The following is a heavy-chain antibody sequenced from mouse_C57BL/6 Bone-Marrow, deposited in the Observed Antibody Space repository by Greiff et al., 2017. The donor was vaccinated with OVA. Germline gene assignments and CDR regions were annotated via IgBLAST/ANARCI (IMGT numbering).Heavy chain of an antibody. Sequence: VQLQQPGAELVKPGASVKLSCKASGYTFTSYWMHWVKQRPGQGLEWIGMIHPNSGSTNYNEKFKSKATLTVDKSSSTAYMQLSSLTSEDSAVYYCARGGYDYDNYAMDYWGQGTSVTVSS. J-gene: IGHJ4*01. V-gene: IGHV1-64*01. D-gene: IGHD2-4*01. CDR3: ARGGYDYDNYAMDY. CDR1: GYTFTSYW. CDR2: IHPNSGST.